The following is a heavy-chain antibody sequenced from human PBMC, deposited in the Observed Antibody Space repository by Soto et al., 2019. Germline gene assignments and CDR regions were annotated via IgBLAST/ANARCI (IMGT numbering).Heavy chain of an antibody. CDR3: AGGSGSYYHNWFDP. CDR2: IIPIFGTA. V-gene: IGHV1-69*13. D-gene: IGHD3-10*01. Sequence: VASVKVSCKASGGTFSSYAISWVRQAPGQGLEWMGGIIPIFGTANYAQKFQGRVTITADESTSTAYMELSSLRSEDTAVYYCAGGSGSYYHNWFDPWGQGTLVTVSS. J-gene: IGHJ5*02. CDR1: GGTFSSYA.